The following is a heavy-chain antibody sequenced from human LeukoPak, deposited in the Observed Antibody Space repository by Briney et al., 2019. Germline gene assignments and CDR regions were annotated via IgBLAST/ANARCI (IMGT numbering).Heavy chain of an antibody. V-gene: IGHV4-31*03. CDR1: GGSISSGAYC. Sequence: PSKTLSLTCTVSGGSISSGAYCWSWIRQRPGKGLEWIGFVYYDGSTYSNPSLKSRLTISVDTSKNQFSLKLSSVTAADTAVYYCARGPYYDFWSGYPYMDVWGKGTTVTVSS. CDR3: ARGPYYDFWSGYPYMDV. CDR2: VYYDGST. D-gene: IGHD3-3*01. J-gene: IGHJ6*03.